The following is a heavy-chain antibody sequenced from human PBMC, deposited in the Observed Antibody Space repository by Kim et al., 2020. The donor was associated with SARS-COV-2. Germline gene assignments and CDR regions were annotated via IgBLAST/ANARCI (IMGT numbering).Heavy chain of an antibody. V-gene: IGHV1-69*13. CDR1: GGTFSSYA. CDR2: IIPIFGTA. J-gene: IGHJ4*02. Sequence: SVKVSCKASGGTFSSYAISWVRQAPGQGLEWMGGIIPIFGTANYAQKFQGRVTITADESTSTAYMELSSLRSEDTAVYYCARDRPSSTSLLDAFDYWGQGTLVTVSS. D-gene: IGHD2-2*01. CDR3: ARDRPSSTSLLDAFDY.